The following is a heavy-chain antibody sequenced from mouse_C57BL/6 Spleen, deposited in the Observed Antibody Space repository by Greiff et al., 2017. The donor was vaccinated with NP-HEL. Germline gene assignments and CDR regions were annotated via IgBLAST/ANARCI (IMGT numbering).Heavy chain of an antibody. Sequence: QVQLQQSGPELVKPGASVKISCKASGYAFSSSWMNWVKQRPGKGLEWIGRIYPGDGDTNYNGKFKGKATLTADKSSSTAYMQLSSLTSEDSAVYFCAKSGALNWGCDYWGQGTTLTVSS. J-gene: IGHJ2*01. CDR3: AKSGALNWGCDY. CDR1: GYAFSSSW. CDR2: IYPGDGDT. V-gene: IGHV1-82*01. D-gene: IGHD4-1*01.